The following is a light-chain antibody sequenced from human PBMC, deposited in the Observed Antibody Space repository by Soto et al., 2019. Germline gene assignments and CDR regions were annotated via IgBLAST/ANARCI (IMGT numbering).Light chain of an antibody. CDR3: QQLYSYSS. J-gene: IGKJ5*01. V-gene: IGKV1-9*01. CDR2: AAS. Sequence: DIQLTQSPSFGSASVGERVTITCRASQDIGRYLAWYQKKQGEAPKLLISAASTLQSGVPSRFSGSGSGTDIPFTISYLLPEDFASYYCQQLYSYSSFGQGTRLETK. CDR1: QDIGRY.